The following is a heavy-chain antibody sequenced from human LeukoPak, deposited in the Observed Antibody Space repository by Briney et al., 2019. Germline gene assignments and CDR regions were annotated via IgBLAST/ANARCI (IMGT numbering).Heavy chain of an antibody. V-gene: IGHV4-59*01. CDR2: IYYSGST. Sequence: SETLSLTCTVSSGSISSYYWSWIRQPPGKGLEWIGNIYYSGSTNYSPSLKSRVTISVDTSKNQFSLQLTSVTAADTAVYYCARVFEVGASIIYAFDIWGQGTMVTVSS. J-gene: IGHJ3*02. D-gene: IGHD1-26*01. CDR3: ARVFEVGASIIYAFDI. CDR1: SGSISSYY.